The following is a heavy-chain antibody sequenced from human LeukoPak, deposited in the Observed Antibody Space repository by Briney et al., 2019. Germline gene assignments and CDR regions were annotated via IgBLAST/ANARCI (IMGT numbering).Heavy chain of an antibody. CDR1: GFTFSSYS. Sequence: PGRSLRLSCAASGFTFSSYSMNWVRQAPGKGLEWVSYISSSSSTIYYADSVKGRFTISRDNAKNSLYLQMNSLRAEDTAVYYCAREVIFDPWGQGTLVTVSS. J-gene: IGHJ5*02. CDR2: ISSSSSTI. D-gene: IGHD2-21*01. CDR3: AREVIFDP. V-gene: IGHV3-48*01.